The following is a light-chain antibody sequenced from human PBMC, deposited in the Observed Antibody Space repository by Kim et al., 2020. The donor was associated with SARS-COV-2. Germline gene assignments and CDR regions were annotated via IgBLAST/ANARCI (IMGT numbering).Light chain of an antibody. CDR1: QRVSNN. V-gene: IGKV3-15*01. Sequence: EAPGDRATLSCRASQRVSNNLGWYQQKPGQAPRLLIYGASTRASGIPAGFSGSGSDTEFTLTINNLQSEDCAVYYCQQYNDWPQTFGQGTKVDIK. J-gene: IGKJ1*01. CDR2: GAS. CDR3: QQYNDWPQT.